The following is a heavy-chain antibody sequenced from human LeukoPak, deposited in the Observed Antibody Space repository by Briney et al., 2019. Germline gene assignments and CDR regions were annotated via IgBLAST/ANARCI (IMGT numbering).Heavy chain of an antibody. CDR1: GFVFNNYW. CDR3: AADDWSGYFFDY. D-gene: IGHD3-3*01. J-gene: IGHJ4*02. CDR2: IKQDANEK. V-gene: IGHV3-7*03. Sequence: GGSLRLSCAASGFVFNNYWMTWVRQVPGKGLEWVATIKQDANEKYYVDSVKGRFTISRDNAKNSLYLQMNSLRAEDTAVYYCAADDWSGYFFDYWGQGTLVTVSS.